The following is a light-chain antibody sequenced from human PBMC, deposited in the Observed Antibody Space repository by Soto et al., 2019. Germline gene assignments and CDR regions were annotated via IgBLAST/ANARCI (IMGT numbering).Light chain of an antibody. J-gene: IGKJ2*01. Sequence: EIVLTQSPATLSLSPGERATLSCRASHSVSKYVAWYQQKPGQAPRLLIFDASTRATGIPARFSGSGSGTDFTLTISILEPEDFAVYYCQQRSTWPYTFGQGTKVDIK. V-gene: IGKV3-11*01. CDR2: DAS. CDR3: QQRSTWPYT. CDR1: HSVSKY.